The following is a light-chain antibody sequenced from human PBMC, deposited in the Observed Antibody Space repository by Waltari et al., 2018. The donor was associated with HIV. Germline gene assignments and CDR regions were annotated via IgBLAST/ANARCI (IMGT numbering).Light chain of an antibody. Sequence: QSVLTQPPSVSGTPGQNVTISCSGSSTNIGSNIVNWYQQVPEAAPKLLIYSNDQRPSGVPDRFSGSKAGTSAALASSGLQSADEADYYCAAWDDSLNGMFGGGTKLT. CDR2: SND. CDR1: STNIGSNI. V-gene: IGLV1-44*01. CDR3: AAWDDSLNGM. J-gene: IGLJ3*02.